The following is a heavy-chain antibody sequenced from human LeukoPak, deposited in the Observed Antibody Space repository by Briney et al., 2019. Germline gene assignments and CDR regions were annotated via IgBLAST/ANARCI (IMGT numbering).Heavy chain of an antibody. V-gene: IGHV4-59*01. CDR3: ARGLHTRSSGRRFDVFEL. J-gene: IGHJ3*01. D-gene: IGHD6-6*01. Sequence: SETLSLTCTVSGGSISSYYWSWLRQPPGKGLEWIGYIYYSGSTNYNPSLKSRVTISVDTSKNQFSLKLRSVTAAGTAVYYCARGLHTRSSGRRFDVFELWGQGTIVIVSS. CDR2: IYYSGST. CDR1: GGSISSYY.